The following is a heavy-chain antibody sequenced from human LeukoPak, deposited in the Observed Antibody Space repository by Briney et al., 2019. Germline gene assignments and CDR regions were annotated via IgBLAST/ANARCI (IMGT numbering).Heavy chain of an antibody. V-gene: IGHV4-39*01. CDR1: GRSISSSSYY. CDR3: ARLHVNYYYYMDV. J-gene: IGHJ6*03. Sequence: PSETLSLPCTVSGRSISSSSYYWGWIRRAPGKGLEWIGSIYYSGSTYYNPSLKSRVTISVDTSKIQFSLKLSSVTAADAAVYYCARLHVNYYYYMDVWGKGTTVTVSS. CDR2: IYYSGST.